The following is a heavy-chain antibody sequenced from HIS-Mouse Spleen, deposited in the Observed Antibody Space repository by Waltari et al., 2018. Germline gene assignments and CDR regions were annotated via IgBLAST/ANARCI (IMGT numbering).Heavy chain of an antibody. Sequence: QLQLQESGPGLVKPSETLSRTCTVSGGYISSSSYYLGWIRQPPGKGLEWIGSIYYSGSTYYNPSLKSRVTISVDTSKNQFSLKLSSVTAADTAVYYCAREIPYSSSWYDWYFDLWGRGTLVTVSS. V-gene: IGHV4-39*07. J-gene: IGHJ2*01. CDR1: GGYISSSSYY. D-gene: IGHD6-13*01. CDR2: IYYSGST. CDR3: AREIPYSSSWYDWYFDL.